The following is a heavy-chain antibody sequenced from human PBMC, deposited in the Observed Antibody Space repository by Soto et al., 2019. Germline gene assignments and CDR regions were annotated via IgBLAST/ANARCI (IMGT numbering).Heavy chain of an antibody. D-gene: IGHD5-18*01. Sequence: SETLSLTCAVSGGSISSGGYSWSWIRQPPGKGLEWIASISYSGTTNYNPSLKSRVTISIDTSKNQFSLKLNSVTAADTAVYYCAREGYNFGPFDYWGQGALVTVSS. CDR1: GGSISSGGYS. CDR2: ISYSGTT. CDR3: AREGYNFGPFDY. V-gene: IGHV4-61*08. J-gene: IGHJ4*02.